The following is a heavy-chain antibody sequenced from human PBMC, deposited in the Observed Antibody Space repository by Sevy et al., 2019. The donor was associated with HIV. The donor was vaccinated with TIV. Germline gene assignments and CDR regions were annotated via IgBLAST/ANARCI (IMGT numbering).Heavy chain of an antibody. CDR3: ARVAAAGTHYYYGMDV. CDR1: GYTFTGYY. CDR2: KNPNSGGT. J-gene: IGHJ6*02. V-gene: IGHV1-2*06. Sequence: ASVKVSCKASGYTFTGYYMHWVRQAPGQGLEWMGRKNPNSGGTNYAQKFQGRVTMTRDTSISTAYMELSRLRSDDTAVYYCARVAAAGTHYYYGMDVWGQGTTVTVSS. D-gene: IGHD6-13*01.